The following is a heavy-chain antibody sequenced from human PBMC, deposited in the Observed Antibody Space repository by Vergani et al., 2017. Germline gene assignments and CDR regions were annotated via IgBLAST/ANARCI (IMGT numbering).Heavy chain of an antibody. J-gene: IGHJ5*02. D-gene: IGHD6-13*01. V-gene: IGHV1-18*04. Sequence: QVQLVQSGAEVGKPGASVKISCKASGYTFTAYYIHWVRQAPEQGLEWVGWISAYNGNTNYAQKLQGRVTMTTDTSTSTAYMELRSLRSDDTAVYYCASRRQQLVRGRVSYWFDPWGQGTLVTVSP. CDR1: GYTFTAYY. CDR2: ISAYNGNT. CDR3: ASRRQQLVRGRVSYWFDP.